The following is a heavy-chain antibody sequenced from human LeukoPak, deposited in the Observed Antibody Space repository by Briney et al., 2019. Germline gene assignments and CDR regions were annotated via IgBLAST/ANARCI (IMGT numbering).Heavy chain of an antibody. Sequence: SETLSLTCSVSGGSISSSTYYWGWIRQPPGKGLEWIGNIYNSGSTYYNPSLKSRVTISVDTSKNQFSLKLSSVTAADTAVYYCARGYYDSSGYYPFDYWGQGTLVTVSS. CDR3: ARGYYDSSGYYPFDY. CDR1: GGSISSSTYY. J-gene: IGHJ4*02. D-gene: IGHD3-22*01. V-gene: IGHV4-39*01. CDR2: IYNSGST.